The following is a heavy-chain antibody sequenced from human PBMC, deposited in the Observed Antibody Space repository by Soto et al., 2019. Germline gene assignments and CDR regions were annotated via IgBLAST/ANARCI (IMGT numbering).Heavy chain of an antibody. D-gene: IGHD3-3*01. CDR3: AKIPSRGMIFGAGS. Sequence: EVQLLESGGGLVQPGGSLRLSCAASGFIFRNHVLHWVRQAPGKGLEWVSAIDNSGDGSFYADSVKGRFIISKDNSKHTVFLHMNNLRLEDTAFYYCAKIPSRGMIFGAGSWGQGTLVTVSS. J-gene: IGHJ5*02. CDR1: GFIFRNHV. CDR2: IDNSGDGS. V-gene: IGHV3-23*05.